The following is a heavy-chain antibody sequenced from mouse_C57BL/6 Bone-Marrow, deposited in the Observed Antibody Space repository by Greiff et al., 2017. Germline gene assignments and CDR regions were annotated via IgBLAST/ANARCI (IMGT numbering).Heavy chain of an antibody. D-gene: IGHD2-3*01. CDR3: AKSDGYLFAD. CDR2: LWSGGST. J-gene: IGHJ3*01. CDR1: GFSLTSYG. Sequence: QVQLQQSGPGLVQPSQSLSITCTVSGFSLTSYGLPWFRQSPGTGLEWLGVLWSGGSTDYNAAFISRLSISNDNSKSQVFFKMNSLQADDTAIYYCAKSDGYLFADWGQGTLVTASA. V-gene: IGHV2-2*01.